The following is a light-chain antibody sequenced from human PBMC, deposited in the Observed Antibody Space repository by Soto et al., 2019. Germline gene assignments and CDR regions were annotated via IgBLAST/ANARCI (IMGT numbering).Light chain of an antibody. V-gene: IGKV1-27*01. CDR1: QGIAPY. CDR3: QKCNSAPLT. Sequence: DVQMTQSPSSLSAFVGDRVTITCRASQGIAPYLAWFQQKPGKVPELLIYATSTLQSGVPSRFSGSGSGTDFILTVTSLQPEDVGTYYCQKCNSAPLTFGGGTKV. J-gene: IGKJ4*01. CDR2: ATS.